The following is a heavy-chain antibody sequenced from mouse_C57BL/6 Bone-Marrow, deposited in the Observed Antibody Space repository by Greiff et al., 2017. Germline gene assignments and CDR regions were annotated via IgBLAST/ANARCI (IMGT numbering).Heavy chain of an antibody. D-gene: IGHD2-4*01. CDR1: GYAFSSSW. V-gene: IGHV1-82*01. Sequence: QVQLQQSGPELVKPGASVKISCKASGYAFSSSWMNWVKQRPGKGLEWIGRIYPGDGDTNYNGKFKGKATLTADKSSSTASMQLSSLTSEDSVVYVCARGGDDYGDFDVWGTRTTVTVSS. CDR2: IYPGDGDT. CDR3: ARGGDDYGDFDV. J-gene: IGHJ1*03.